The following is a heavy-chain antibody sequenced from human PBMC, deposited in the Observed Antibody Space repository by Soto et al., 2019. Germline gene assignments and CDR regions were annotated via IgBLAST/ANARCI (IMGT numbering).Heavy chain of an antibody. CDR2: IYPGDSDT. V-gene: IGHV5-51*01. J-gene: IGHJ6*02. CDR1: GYSFTSYW. D-gene: IGHD5-12*01. CDR3: ARHAGGGYDYYYYYGMDV. Sequence: GESLKISCKGSGYSFTSYWIGWVRQMPGKGLEWMGIIYPGDSDTRYSPSFQGQVTISADKSISTAYLQWSSLKASDTAMYYCARHAGGGYDYYYYYGMDVWSQGTTVTVSS.